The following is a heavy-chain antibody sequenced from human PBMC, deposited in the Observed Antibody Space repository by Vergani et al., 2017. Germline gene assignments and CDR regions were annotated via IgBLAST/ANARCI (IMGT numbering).Heavy chain of an antibody. D-gene: IGHD2-2*02. CDR3: ARAILGYCSSTSCYTPYYYYYYDMDV. CDR1: GGSFSGYY. CDR2: INHSGST. Sequence: QVQLQQWGAGLLKPSETLSLTCAVYGGSFSGYYWSWIRQPPGKGLEWIGEINHSGSTNYNPSLKSRVTISVDTSKNQFSLKLSSVTAADTAVYYCARAILGYCSSTSCYTPYYYYYYDMDVWGKXP. V-gene: IGHV4-34*01. J-gene: IGHJ6*03.